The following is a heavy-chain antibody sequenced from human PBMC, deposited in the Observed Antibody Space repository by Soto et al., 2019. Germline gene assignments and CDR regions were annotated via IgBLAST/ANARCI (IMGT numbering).Heavy chain of an antibody. D-gene: IGHD1-1*01. CDR2: IKSKTDGGTT. CDR1: GFTFSKAW. J-gene: IGHJ6*02. V-gene: IGHV3-15*01. CDR3: TRVQAYYDYGMDV. Sequence: GSLRLSCAASGFTFSKAWMSWVRQAPGKGLEWFGRIKSKTDGGTTDYAAPVKGRFTISRDDSKNTLYLQMNSLKTEDTAVYYCTRVQAYYDYGMDVWGQGTTVTVSS.